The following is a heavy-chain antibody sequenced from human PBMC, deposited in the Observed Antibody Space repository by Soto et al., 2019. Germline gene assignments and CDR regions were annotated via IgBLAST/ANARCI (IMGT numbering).Heavy chain of an antibody. V-gene: IGHV4-59*08. J-gene: IGHJ6*03. D-gene: IGHD3-3*02. CDR2: IYYSGST. CDR1: GGSISSYY. CDR3: ESTASHFRSAYATRYYYYYMDV. Sequence: PSETRSLTCTVSGGSISSYYWSWIRQPPEKGMEWIGYIYYSGSTNYKPSLKSRVTRSVDTSKNQFSLKLSSVTAADRDEKYGESTASHFRSAYATRYYYYYMDVWRKGTTVTVSS.